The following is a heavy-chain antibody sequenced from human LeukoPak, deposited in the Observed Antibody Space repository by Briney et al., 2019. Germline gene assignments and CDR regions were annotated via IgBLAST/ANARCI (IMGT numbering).Heavy chain of an antibody. CDR2: ISASGGST. V-gene: IGHV3-23*01. D-gene: IGHD6-19*01. CDR3: AKDHSSGWQDKYFQH. Sequence: PGGSLRLSCAASGFTFSSYAMSWVRQAPGKGLEWVSTISASGGSTYYADSVKGRFTISRDTSKNTLYLQMNSLRAEDTATYYCAKDHSSGWQDKYFQHWGQGTLVTVSS. CDR1: GFTFSSYA. J-gene: IGHJ1*01.